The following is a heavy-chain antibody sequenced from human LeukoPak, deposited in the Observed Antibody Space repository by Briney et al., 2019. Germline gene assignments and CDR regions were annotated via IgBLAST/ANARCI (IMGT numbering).Heavy chain of an antibody. Sequence: ASVRVSCKASGYTFTGYYMHWVRQAPGQGLEWMGWINPNSGGTNHAQKFQGRVTMTRDTSISTAYMELSRLRSDDTAVYYCARAGAAAGPHRFYYYYGMDVWGQGTTVTVSS. V-gene: IGHV1-2*02. D-gene: IGHD6-13*01. J-gene: IGHJ6*02. CDR1: GYTFTGYY. CDR2: INPNSGGT. CDR3: ARAGAAAGPHRFYYYYGMDV.